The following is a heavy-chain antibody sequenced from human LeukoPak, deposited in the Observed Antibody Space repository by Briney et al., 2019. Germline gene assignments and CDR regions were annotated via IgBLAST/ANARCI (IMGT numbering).Heavy chain of an antibody. D-gene: IGHD6-19*01. CDR2: INPSGGST. V-gene: IGHV1-46*01. Sequence: ASVKVSCKASGYTFTSYYMHWVRQAPGQGLERMGIINPSGGSTTYAQKFQGRVTMTRDTSTSTVYMELSSLKSEDTAVYYCAREDGNSSPPAWGQGTLVTVSS. CDR1: GYTFTSYY. CDR3: AREDGNSSPPA. J-gene: IGHJ4*02.